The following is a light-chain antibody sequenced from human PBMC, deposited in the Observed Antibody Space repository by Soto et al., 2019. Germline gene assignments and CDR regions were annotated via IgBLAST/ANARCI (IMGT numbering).Light chain of an antibody. Sequence: QSALTQPASVSGSPGQSITISCTGTSSDVGSYKLLSWYQQYPGKAPKVMIYEVTKRPSGVSNRFSGSKSGNTASLTISGLQVEDEADYYCCSYAGSRTVVFGGGTKLTVL. V-gene: IGLV2-23*02. J-gene: IGLJ2*01. CDR2: EVT. CDR1: SSDVGSYKL. CDR3: CSYAGSRTVV.